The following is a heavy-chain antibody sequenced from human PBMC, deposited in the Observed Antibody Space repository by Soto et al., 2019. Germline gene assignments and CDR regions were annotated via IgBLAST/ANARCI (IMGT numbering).Heavy chain of an antibody. CDR1: GFTFSSSA. V-gene: IGHV3-23*01. D-gene: IGHD1-1*01. CDR2: ISGSGGST. Sequence: EVQLLESGGGLVQPGGSLRLSCAASGFTFSSSAMSWVRQAPGKGLEWVSAISGSGGSTYYADSVKGRFTISRDTSKNTLPLQLNSLKAEDTAVYYCARYNPGMDVWSQGTTVTVSS. J-gene: IGHJ6*02. CDR3: ARYNPGMDV.